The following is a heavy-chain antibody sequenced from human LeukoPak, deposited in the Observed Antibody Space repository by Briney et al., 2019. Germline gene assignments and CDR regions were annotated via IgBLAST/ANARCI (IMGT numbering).Heavy chain of an antibody. CDR2: ISYDGSNK. CDR3: ARGAPNYDFLSYYYYGMDV. V-gene: IGHV3-30-3*01. Sequence: PGGSLRLSCAASGFTISSYAMHWVRQAPGKGLEWVAVISYDGSNKYYADSVKGRFTISRDNSKNTLYLQMNSLRAEDTAVYYCARGAPNYDFLSYYYYGMDVWGQGTTVTVSS. D-gene: IGHD3-3*01. CDR1: GFTISSYA. J-gene: IGHJ6*02.